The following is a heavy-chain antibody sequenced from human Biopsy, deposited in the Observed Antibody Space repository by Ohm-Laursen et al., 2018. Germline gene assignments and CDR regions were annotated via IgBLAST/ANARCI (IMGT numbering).Heavy chain of an antibody. V-gene: IGHV3-7*01. D-gene: IGHD2-2*01. Sequence: SLRLSCAASGFIFGSYWMTWVRQAPGKGLEWVANIKQDGSEEYYVDSVKGRFTISRDNANNSLYLQVNSLRAEDTAVYFCARESSTSGRVRVDSWGQGTLVTVSS. J-gene: IGHJ5*01. CDR2: IKQDGSEE. CDR3: ARESSTSGRVRVDS. CDR1: GFIFGSYW.